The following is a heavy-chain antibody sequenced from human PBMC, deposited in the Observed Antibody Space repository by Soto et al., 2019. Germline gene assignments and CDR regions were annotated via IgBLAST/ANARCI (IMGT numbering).Heavy chain of an antibody. CDR2: INHSGST. V-gene: IGHV4-34*01. CDR3: ARGAVTLPYYFDY. J-gene: IGHJ4*02. Sequence: PSETLSLTCAVYGGSFSGYYWSWIRQPPGKGLEWIGEINHSGSTNYNPSLKSRVTISVDTSKNQFSLKLSSVTAADTAVYYCARGAVTLPYYFDYWGQGTLVTVSS. CDR1: GGSFSGYY. D-gene: IGHD4-17*01.